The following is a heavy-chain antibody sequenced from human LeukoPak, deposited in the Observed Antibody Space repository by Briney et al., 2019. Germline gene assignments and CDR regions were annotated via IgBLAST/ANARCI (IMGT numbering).Heavy chain of an antibody. CDR3: ARHSISWPPQIDY. V-gene: IGHV5-51*01. CDR2: IYPGDYDT. J-gene: IGHJ4*02. D-gene: IGHD6-13*01. CDR1: GYSFTSYW. Sequence: GESLKISCKSSGYSFTSYWIGWVRQMPGKGLEWMGIIYPGDYDTRYSPSFQGQVTISADKSIRTAYLQWSSLKASDTAMYYCARHSISWPPQIDYWGRGTLVTVSS.